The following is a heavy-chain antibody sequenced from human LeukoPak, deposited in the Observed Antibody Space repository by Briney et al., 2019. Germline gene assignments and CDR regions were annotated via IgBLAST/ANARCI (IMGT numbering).Heavy chain of an antibody. V-gene: IGHV4-61*05. Sequence: SETLSLTCTVSGGSISSSSYYWGWLRQPPGKGLEGIGYIYYSGSTNYNPSLKSRVTISVDTSKNQFSLKLSSVTAADTAVYYCARGGNYDILTGYPHDYYYYYMDVWGKGTTVTISS. CDR2: IYYSGST. D-gene: IGHD3-9*01. CDR1: GGSISSSSYY. J-gene: IGHJ6*03. CDR3: ARGGNYDILTGYPHDYYYYYMDV.